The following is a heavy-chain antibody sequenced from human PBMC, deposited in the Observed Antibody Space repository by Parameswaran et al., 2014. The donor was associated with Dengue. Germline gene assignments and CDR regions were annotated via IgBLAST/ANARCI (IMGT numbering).Heavy chain of an antibody. Sequence: ASETLSLTCTVSGGSISSSSYYWGWIRQPPGKGLEWIGSIYYSGSTYYNPSLKSRVTKSVDTSKNQFSLKLSSVTAADTAVYYCARYGSGNSAFDYWGQGILVTVSS. J-gene: IGHJ4*02. CDR2: IYYSGST. V-gene: IGHV4-39*01. CDR3: ARYGSGNSAFDY. CDR1: GGSISSSSYY. D-gene: IGHD3-10*01.